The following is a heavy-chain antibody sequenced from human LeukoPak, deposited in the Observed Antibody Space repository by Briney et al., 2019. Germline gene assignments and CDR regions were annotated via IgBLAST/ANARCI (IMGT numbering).Heavy chain of an antibody. V-gene: IGHV3-21*01. CDR1: GFTFSSYS. CDR2: ISSSSSYI. CDR3: ATLRGGDPRD. Sequence: GGSLRLSCAASGFTFSSYSMNWVRQAPGKGLEWVSSISSSSSYIYYADSVKGRFTISRDNAKNSLYLQMNSLRAEDMAVYYCATLRGGDPRDWGQGTLVTVSS. D-gene: IGHD3-10*01. J-gene: IGHJ4*02.